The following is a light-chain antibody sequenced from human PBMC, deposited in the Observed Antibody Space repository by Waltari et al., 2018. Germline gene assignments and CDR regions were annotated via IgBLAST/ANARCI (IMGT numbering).Light chain of an antibody. V-gene: IGLV2-23*02. Sequence: QSALTQTPTVSGSPGQSITISCSGTSSDLGNYNLVSWYQQHPGKAPTLMIYDVNKRPSGVSNRFSGSKSGNTAFLTISGLQTADEADYYCCSYAGSAISVFGGGTKLTVL. J-gene: IGLJ3*02. CDR2: DVN. CDR3: CSYAGSAISV. CDR1: SSDLGNYNL.